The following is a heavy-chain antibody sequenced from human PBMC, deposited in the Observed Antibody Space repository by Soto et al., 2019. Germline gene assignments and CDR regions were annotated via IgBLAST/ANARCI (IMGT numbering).Heavy chain of an antibody. CDR2: INSDGSST. CDR3: ARDPYSSGWYWDQTHYGMDV. V-gene: IGHV3-74*01. Sequence: GSLRLSCAASGFTFSSYWMHWVRQAPGKGLVWVSRINSDGSSTSYADSVKGRFTISRDNAKNTLYLQMNSLRAEDTAVYYCARDPYSSGWYWDQTHYGMDVWGQGTTVTVSS. D-gene: IGHD6-19*01. CDR1: GFTFSSYW. J-gene: IGHJ6*02.